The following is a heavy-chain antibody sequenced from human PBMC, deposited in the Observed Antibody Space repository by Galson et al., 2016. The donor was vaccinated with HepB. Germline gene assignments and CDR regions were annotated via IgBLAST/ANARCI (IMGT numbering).Heavy chain of an antibody. D-gene: IGHD4-17*01. V-gene: IGHV3-48*02. Sequence: SLRLSCAASGFVFSSYSMNWVRQAPGKGLESIAYISTSATTKYYADSVRGRFTVSRDNVNNVLFLQMTNLRDEDTAVYYCARVVAYGYGDTRLPDYWGQGTLVTVSS. J-gene: IGHJ4*02. CDR1: GFVFSSYS. CDR2: ISTSATTK. CDR3: ARVVAYGYGDTRLPDY.